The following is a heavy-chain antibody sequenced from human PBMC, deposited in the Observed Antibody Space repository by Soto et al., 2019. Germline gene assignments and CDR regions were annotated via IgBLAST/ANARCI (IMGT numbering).Heavy chain of an antibody. CDR1: GFTFSSYA. Sequence: LRLSCAASGFTFSSYAMHWVRQAPGKGLEWVAVISYDGSNKYYADSVKGRFTISRDNSKNTLYPQMNSLRAEDTAVYYCARTDTPYFNFDYWGQGTLVTVSS. D-gene: IGHD5-18*01. V-gene: IGHV3-30-3*01. CDR2: ISYDGSNK. J-gene: IGHJ4*02. CDR3: ARTDTPYFNFDY.